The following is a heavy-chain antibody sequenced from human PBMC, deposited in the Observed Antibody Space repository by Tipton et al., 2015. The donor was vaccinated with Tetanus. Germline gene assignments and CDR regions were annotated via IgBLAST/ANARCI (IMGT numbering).Heavy chain of an antibody. Sequence: TLSLTCTVSGGSISSSSYYWGWIRQPPGKGLEWIGSIYYSGSTYYNPSLKSRVTISVDTSKNQFSLKLSSVPAADTAVNYCAREMDYYDSSGYYHWGQGTLVTVSS. D-gene: IGHD3-22*01. J-gene: IGHJ5*02. CDR2: IYYSGST. CDR1: GGSISSSSYY. CDR3: AREMDYYDSSGYYH. V-gene: IGHV4-39*01.